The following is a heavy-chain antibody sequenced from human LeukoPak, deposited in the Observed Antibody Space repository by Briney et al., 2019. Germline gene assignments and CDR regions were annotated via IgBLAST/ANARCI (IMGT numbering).Heavy chain of an antibody. CDR1: GYTFTGYY. CDR3: AREPSYSSGCLRG. J-gene: IGHJ4*02. V-gene: IGHV1-2*02. Sequence: ASVKVSCKASGYTFTGYYIHWARQAPGQGLEWMGWINPNSGGTNYAQKFQGRVTMTRDTSISTAYMELSRLRSDDTAVYYCAREPSYSSGCLRGWGQGTLVTVSS. D-gene: IGHD6-19*01. CDR2: INPNSGGT.